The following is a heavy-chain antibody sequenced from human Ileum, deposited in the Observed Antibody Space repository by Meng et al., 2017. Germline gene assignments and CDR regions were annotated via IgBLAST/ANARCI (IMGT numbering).Heavy chain of an antibody. Sequence: QVQLRQSGPGLVKPSPHLYLTCTVSGGSFSSNTAAWNWIGQSPLRGLEWLGRTYYRSKWYSEYAVSVKSRISITPDTSKNQFSLQMNSVTPEETAVYYCASGSGSLDYWGPGTLVTVSS. V-gene: IGHV6-1*01. J-gene: IGHJ4*02. CDR3: ASGSGSLDY. D-gene: IGHD3-3*01. CDR1: GGSFSSNTAA. CDR2: TYYRSKWYS.